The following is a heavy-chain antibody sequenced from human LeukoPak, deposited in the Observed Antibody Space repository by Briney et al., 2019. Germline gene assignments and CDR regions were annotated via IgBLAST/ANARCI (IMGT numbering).Heavy chain of an antibody. CDR1: GFTFSSYN. J-gene: IGHJ6*02. CDR2: ITSSGTTI. V-gene: IGHV3-48*04. CDR3: ARDLSDYYDSSGKQYRFYYYGMDV. Sequence: GGSLRLSCAASGFTFSSYNMNWVRQAPGKGLECVSYITSSGTTIYYADSVKGRFTISRDNAKNSLYLQMNSLRAEDTAVYYCARDLSDYYDSSGKQYRFYYYGMDVWGQGTTVTVSS. D-gene: IGHD3-22*01.